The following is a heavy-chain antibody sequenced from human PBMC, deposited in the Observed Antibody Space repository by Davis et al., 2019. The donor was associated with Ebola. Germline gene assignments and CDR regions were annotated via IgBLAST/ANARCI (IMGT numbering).Heavy chain of an antibody. D-gene: IGHD1-26*01. CDR2: INPHNGNT. Sequence: ASVKVSCKASGYTFTSYGVSWVRQAPGQGLEWMGWINPHNGNTNYAQNVQGRVTMTTDTSTSTAYMELRSLRSDDTAVYYCATGWGELLGDYWGQGTLVTVSS. J-gene: IGHJ4*02. CDR3: ATGWGELLGDY. V-gene: IGHV1-18*04. CDR1: GYTFTSYG.